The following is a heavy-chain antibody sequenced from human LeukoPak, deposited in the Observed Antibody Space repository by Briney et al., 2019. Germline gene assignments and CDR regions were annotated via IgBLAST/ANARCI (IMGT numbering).Heavy chain of an antibody. CDR2: IYYSGST. J-gene: IGHJ3*01. CDR1: GGSISYYY. D-gene: IGHD2-2*01. Sequence: SETLSLTCTVSGGSISYYYWSWIRQPPGKGLEWIGYIYYSGSTNYNPSLKSRVTISVDTSKNQFSLNLTSVTTADTAVYYCARVSCSSTSCPRRDALNVWGQGTMVTVSS. CDR3: ARVSCSSTSCPRRDALNV. V-gene: IGHV4-59*01.